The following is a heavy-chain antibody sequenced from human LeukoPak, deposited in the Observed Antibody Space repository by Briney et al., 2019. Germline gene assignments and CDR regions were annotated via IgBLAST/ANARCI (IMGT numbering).Heavy chain of an antibody. CDR1: GFTFSDYY. Sequence: GGSLRLSCAASGFTFSDYYMSWIRQAPGKGLEWVSYISSSGSTIYYADSVKGRFTISRDNSKNSLYLQMNSLRGEDTGVYCCAILRDDYYYMDVWGEGATVTDSS. CDR3: AILRDDYYYMDV. J-gene: IGHJ6*03. D-gene: IGHD2-21*02. V-gene: IGHV3-11*01. CDR2: ISSSGSTI.